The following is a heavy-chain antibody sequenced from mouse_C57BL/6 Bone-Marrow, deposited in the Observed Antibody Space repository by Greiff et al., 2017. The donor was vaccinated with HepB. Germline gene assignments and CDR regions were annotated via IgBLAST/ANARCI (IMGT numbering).Heavy chain of an antibody. CDR1: GYTFTSYW. CDR3: ARPYYGSISWFAY. D-gene: IGHD1-1*01. J-gene: IGHJ3*01. Sequence: QVQLQQPGAELVKPGASVKLSCKASGYTFTSYWMHWVKQRPGQGLEWIGMIHPNSGSTNYNEKFKSKATLTVDKSSSTAYMQLSSLTSEDSAVYYCARPYYGSISWFAYWGQGTLVTVSA. CDR2: IHPNSGST. V-gene: IGHV1-64*01.